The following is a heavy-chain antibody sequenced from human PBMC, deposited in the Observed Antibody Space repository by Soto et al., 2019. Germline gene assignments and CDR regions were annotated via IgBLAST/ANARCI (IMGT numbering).Heavy chain of an antibody. V-gene: IGHV1-69*01. CDR1: GGTFSSYA. D-gene: IGHD6-6*01. Sequence: QVQLVQSGAEVKKPGSSVKVSCKASGGTFSSYAISWVRQAPGQGLEWMGGIIPIFGTANYAQKFQGRVTITADESTSTAYMELSSLRSEDTAVYYCASGIAARSTVRYYSYYGMDVWVQGTTVTVSS. CDR2: IIPIFGTA. CDR3: ASGIAARSTVRYYSYYGMDV. J-gene: IGHJ6*02.